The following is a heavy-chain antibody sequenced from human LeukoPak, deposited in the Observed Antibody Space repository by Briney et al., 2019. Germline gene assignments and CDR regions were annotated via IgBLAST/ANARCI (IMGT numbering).Heavy chain of an antibody. CDR1: GGSINSYY. V-gene: IGHV4-59*01. CDR2: IYISESA. J-gene: IGHJ4*02. D-gene: IGHD2-21*02. CDR3: GTDHGDSKIKD. Sequence: SETLSLTCTVSGGSINSYYCGWIRQPPGKGLEWIGYIYISESATYNPPLKSRITISKDTSKNHFSLTLSSVTAADTAVYYCGTDHGDSKIKDWGQGTLVSVSS.